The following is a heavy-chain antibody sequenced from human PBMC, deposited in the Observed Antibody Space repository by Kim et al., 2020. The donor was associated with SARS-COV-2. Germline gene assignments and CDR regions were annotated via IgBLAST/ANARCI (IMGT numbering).Heavy chain of an antibody. D-gene: IGHD2-21*02. J-gene: IGHJ6*02. Sequence: SRVTVSVDTSKNPFSLKLSSVTAADTAVYYCARGVVTAILNCYYGMDVWGQGTTVTVSS. V-gene: IGHV4-59*09. CDR3: ARGVVTAILNCYYGMDV.